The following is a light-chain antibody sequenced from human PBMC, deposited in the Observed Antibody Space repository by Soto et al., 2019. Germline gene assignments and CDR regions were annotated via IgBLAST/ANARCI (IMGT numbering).Light chain of an antibody. CDR3: QQYHTSSIT. Sequence: IQLTQSPSSLSASVWDRVTITCRASPAIASFLAWYQQKPGTAPKLLIYGASTLQSGVPSRFSGTGSGTEFTLSIDSLQPDDFATYYCQQYHTSSITFGQGTRLEIK. CDR2: GAS. V-gene: IGKV1-9*01. J-gene: IGKJ5*01. CDR1: PAIASF.